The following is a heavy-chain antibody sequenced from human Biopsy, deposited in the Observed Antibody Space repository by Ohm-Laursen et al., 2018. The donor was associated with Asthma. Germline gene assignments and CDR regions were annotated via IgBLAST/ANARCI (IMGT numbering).Heavy chain of an antibody. D-gene: IGHD2-15*01. Sequence: ASVKVSCNASGYIFTSHAMNWVRQAPGQGLEWMGRINTNTGNPTYAQGFTGRFVFSLDTSVSTAYLQISSLKADDTAVYYCARGLLGMDVWGQGTTVIVSS. CDR1: GYIFTSHA. V-gene: IGHV7-4-1*02. CDR2: INTNTGNP. J-gene: IGHJ6*02. CDR3: ARGLLGMDV.